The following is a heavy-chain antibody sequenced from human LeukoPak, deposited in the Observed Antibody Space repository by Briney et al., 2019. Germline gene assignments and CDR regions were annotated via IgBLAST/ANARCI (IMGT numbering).Heavy chain of an antibody. D-gene: IGHD6-6*01. CDR1: GFTFDDYA. J-gene: IGHJ4*02. V-gene: IGHV3-9*03. CDR3: AKDMGYSSSSTFDY. Sequence: GGSLRLSXVASGFTFDDYAMHWFRQPPGKGLEWVSGISWNSGRMDYADSVKGRFTISRDNAKNSLYLQMNSLRTEDMAFYYCAKDMGYSSSSTFDYWGQGTLVTVSS. CDR2: ISWNSGRM.